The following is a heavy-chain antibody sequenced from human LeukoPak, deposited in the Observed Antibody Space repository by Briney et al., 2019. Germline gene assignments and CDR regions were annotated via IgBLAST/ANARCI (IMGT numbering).Heavy chain of an antibody. CDR3: ARVGQQLVLDAFDI. CDR1: GFTFSSYS. J-gene: IGHJ3*02. CDR2: ISSSSSYI. D-gene: IGHD6-13*01. Sequence: GGSLRLSCAASGFTFSSYSMNWVRQAPGKGLEWVSSISSSSSYIYYADSVKGRFTISRDNAKNSLYLQMNSLRAEDTAVYYCARVGQQLVLDAFDIWGQGTMVTVSS. V-gene: IGHV3-21*01.